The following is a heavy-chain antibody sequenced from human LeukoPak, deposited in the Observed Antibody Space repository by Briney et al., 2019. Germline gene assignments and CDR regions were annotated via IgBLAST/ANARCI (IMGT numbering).Heavy chain of an antibody. D-gene: IGHD6-13*01. V-gene: IGHV1-69*05. CDR2: IIPIFGTA. J-gene: IGHJ6*03. Sequence: SVKVSCKASGGTFSSYAISWVRRAPGQGLEWMGGIIPIFGTANYAQKFQGRVTITTDESTSTAYMELSGLRSEDTAVYYCASRIAAAGTYYYYMDVWGKGTTVTVSS. CDR1: GGTFSSYA. CDR3: ASRIAAAGTYYYYMDV.